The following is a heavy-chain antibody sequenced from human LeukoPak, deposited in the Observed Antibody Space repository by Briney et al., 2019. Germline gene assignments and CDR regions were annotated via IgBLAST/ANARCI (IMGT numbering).Heavy chain of an antibody. CDR2: ISHDGAII. D-gene: IGHD3-9*01. CDR1: GFTFSRDS. J-gene: IGHJ6*02. CDR3: AKGLIILTGYDYGMDV. V-gene: IGHV3-48*04. Sequence: GGSLRLSCAASGFTFSRDSMNWVRQAPGKGLEWISYISHDGAIIYYADSVRGRFTISRDNAKNSLYLQMNSLRAEDAALYYCAKGLIILTGYDYGMDVWGQGTTVTVSS.